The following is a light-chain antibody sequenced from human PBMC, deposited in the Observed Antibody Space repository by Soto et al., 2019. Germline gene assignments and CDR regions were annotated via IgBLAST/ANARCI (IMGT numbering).Light chain of an antibody. CDR3: ISYTSSSTWV. CDR2: EVS. CDR1: SSDVGGYNY. J-gene: IGLJ3*02. Sequence: QSVLTQPASVCGSPGQSITISCTGTSSDVGGYNYVSWYQHHPVKAPKLMIYEVSNRPSGVSDRFSGSRSGNTASLTISGLQAEDESDYYCISYTSSSTWVFGGGTKLTVL. V-gene: IGLV2-14*01.